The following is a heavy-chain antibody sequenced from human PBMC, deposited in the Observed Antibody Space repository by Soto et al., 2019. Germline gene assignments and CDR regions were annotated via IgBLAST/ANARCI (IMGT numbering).Heavy chain of an antibody. CDR1: GFTFSDSY. Sequence: QVQLVESGGGVVKPGGSLRLTCAGSGFTFSDSYMNWIRQVPGKGLEWLANISSSSSTTYYADSVKGRFTISRDNAKKTLSLHMNSLRAEATAVYYCATEPPAGRRTYFCVYGMDVWGQGTTVIVSS. CDR3: ATEPPAGRRTYFCVYGMDV. V-gene: IGHV3-11*01. CDR2: ISSSSSTT. J-gene: IGHJ6*02. D-gene: IGHD2-21*01.